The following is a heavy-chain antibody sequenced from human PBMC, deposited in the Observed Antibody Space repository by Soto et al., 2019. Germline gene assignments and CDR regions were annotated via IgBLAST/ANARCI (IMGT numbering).Heavy chain of an antibody. CDR1: GFTFSSYA. J-gene: IGHJ3*02. D-gene: IGHD3-16*02. Sequence: EVQLLESGGGLVQPGGSLRLSCAASGFTFSSYAMSWVRQAPGKGLEWVSAISGSGGSTYYADSVKGRFTISRDNSKNTLYLQMNSLRAEDTAVHYCAKGKGYDYIWGSYRSDDAFDIWGQGTMVTVSS. CDR2: ISGSGGST. V-gene: IGHV3-23*01. CDR3: AKGKGYDYIWGSYRSDDAFDI.